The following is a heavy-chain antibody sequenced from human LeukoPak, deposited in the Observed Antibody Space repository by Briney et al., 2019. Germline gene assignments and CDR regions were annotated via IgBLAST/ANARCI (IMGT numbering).Heavy chain of an antibody. Sequence: SVKVSCKASGFTFTSSAMQWVRQARGQRLEWIGWIVVGSGNTNYAQKFQERVTITRDMSTSTAYMELSSLRSEDTAVYYCAADPRRPTVTTFAFDIWGQGTMVTVSS. CDR1: GFTFTSSA. D-gene: IGHD4-17*01. V-gene: IGHV1-58*02. CDR3: AADPRRPTVTTFAFDI. J-gene: IGHJ3*02. CDR2: IVVGSGNT.